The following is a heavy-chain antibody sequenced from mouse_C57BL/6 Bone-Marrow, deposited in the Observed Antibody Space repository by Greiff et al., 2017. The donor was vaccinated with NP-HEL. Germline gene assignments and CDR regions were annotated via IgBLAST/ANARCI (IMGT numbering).Heavy chain of an antibody. J-gene: IGHJ4*01. CDR2: ISDGGSYT. CDR1: GFTFSSYA. Sequence: EVQRVESGGGLVKPGGSLKLSCAASGFTFSSYAMSWVRQTPEKRLEWVATISDGGSYTYYPDNVKGRFTISRDNAKNNLYLQMSHLKSEDTAMYYCARDPLYYDYDTMDYWGQGTSVTVSS. D-gene: IGHD2-4*01. V-gene: IGHV5-4*01. CDR3: ARDPLYYDYDTMDY.